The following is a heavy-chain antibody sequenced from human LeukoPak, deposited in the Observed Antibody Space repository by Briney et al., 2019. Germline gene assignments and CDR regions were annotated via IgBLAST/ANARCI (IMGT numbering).Heavy chain of an antibody. Sequence: GGSLRLSCAASGFTFSSYSMNWVRQAPGKGLEWVSSISSSSSYIYYADSVKGRFTISRDNAKKSVYLQMNSLRAEDTAVYYCARGSTYSSGWYTGFDYWGQGTLVTVS. CDR3: ARGSTYSSGWYTGFDY. V-gene: IGHV3-21*01. CDR1: GFTFSSYS. J-gene: IGHJ4*02. D-gene: IGHD6-19*01. CDR2: ISSSSSYI.